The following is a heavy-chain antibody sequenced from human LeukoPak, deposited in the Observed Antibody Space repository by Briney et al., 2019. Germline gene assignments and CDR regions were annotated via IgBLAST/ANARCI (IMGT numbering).Heavy chain of an antibody. D-gene: IGHD3-9*01. CDR3: ARGGELRYFDWLLSGAFDI. V-gene: IGHV1-2*04. J-gene: IGHJ3*02. CDR2: INPNSGGT. Sequence: ASVKVSCKASGYTFTGYYMHWVRRAAGQGLEWMGWINPNSGGTNYAQKFQGWVTMTRDTSISTAYMELSRLRSDDTAVYYCARGGELRYFDWLLSGAFDIWGQGTMVTVSS. CDR1: GYTFTGYY.